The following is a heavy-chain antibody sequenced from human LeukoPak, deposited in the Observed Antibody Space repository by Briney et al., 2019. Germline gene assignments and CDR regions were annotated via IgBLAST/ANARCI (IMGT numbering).Heavy chain of an antibody. CDR3: AKESAYCGSDCRSLSDH. CDR1: EFTFSSYA. J-gene: IGHJ4*02. CDR2: ISGSGGTT. D-gene: IGHD2-21*02. Sequence: GGSLRLSCAASEFTFSSYAMSWVRQAPGKGLEWVSVISGSGGTTYYADSVKGRFTISRDNSKNTLYLQMNSLRAEDTAVYYCAKESAYCGSDCRSLSDHWGQGTLVTVSS. V-gene: IGHV3-23*01.